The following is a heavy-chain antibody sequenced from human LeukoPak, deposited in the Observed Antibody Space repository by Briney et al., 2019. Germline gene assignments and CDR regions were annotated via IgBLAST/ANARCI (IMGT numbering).Heavy chain of an antibody. CDR1: GYTFTSYG. CDR3: ARDYILPLETDNGDGFAI. Sequence: ASVKVSCKASGYTFTSYGINWVRQAPGQGLEWMGWISTYNGDTNYTQKLQDRLTMTTDTSTSTAYMELRSLRSDDTAVYFCARDYILPLETDNGDGFAIWGQGTVVSVSS. J-gene: IGHJ3*02. CDR2: ISTYNGDT. D-gene: IGHD3-3*02. V-gene: IGHV1-18*01.